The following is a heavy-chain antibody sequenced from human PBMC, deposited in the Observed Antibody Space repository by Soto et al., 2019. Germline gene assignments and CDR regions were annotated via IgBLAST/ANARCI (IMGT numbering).Heavy chain of an antibody. V-gene: IGHV1-69*06. CDR3: AVTVTGSRSPLAH. Sequence: QVQLVQSGAEVKKPGSSVKVSRKASGGTFSSNAISWVRQAPGQGLEWMGGIIPIYASPNYAQNFQGRVTVTADKATSTAYLELSRLKCADSAIYYCAVTVTGSRSPLAHWGRGTLVIVSS. J-gene: IGHJ4*02. D-gene: IGHD3-9*01. CDR1: GGTFSSNA. CDR2: IIPIYASP.